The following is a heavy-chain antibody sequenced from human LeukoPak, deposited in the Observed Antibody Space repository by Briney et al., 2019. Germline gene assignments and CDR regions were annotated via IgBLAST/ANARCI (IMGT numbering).Heavy chain of an antibody. CDR3: AKETVTNNWFDP. Sequence: GGSLRLSCAASGFIFSTHAMSWVRQAPGKGLEWVSAISGSGGTTYYADSVKGRFTISRDNSKNTLYLQMNSLRAEDTAVYYCAKETVTNNWFDPWGQGTLVTVSS. CDR1: GFIFSTHA. D-gene: IGHD4-17*01. V-gene: IGHV3-23*01. CDR2: ISGSGGTT. J-gene: IGHJ5*02.